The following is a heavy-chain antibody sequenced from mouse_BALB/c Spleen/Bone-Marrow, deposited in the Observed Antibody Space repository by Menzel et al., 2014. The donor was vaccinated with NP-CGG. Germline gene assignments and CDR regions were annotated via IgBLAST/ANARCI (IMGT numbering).Heavy chain of an antibody. J-gene: IGHJ4*01. CDR3: ARGDYYGKGGAMDY. Sequence: LQESGAELGKTGASVKMSCKASGYTFTRYWIHWGKPGPGQGLEWIGYINPSTGYTEYNQKFKDKATLTADKSSSTAYMQLSSLTSEDSAVYYCARGDYYGKGGAMDYWGQGTSVTVSS. CDR1: GYTFTRYW. D-gene: IGHD1-1*01. V-gene: IGHV1-7*01. CDR2: INPSTGYT.